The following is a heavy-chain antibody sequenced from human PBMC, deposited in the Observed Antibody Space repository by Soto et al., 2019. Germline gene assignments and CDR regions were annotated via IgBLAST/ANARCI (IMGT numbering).Heavy chain of an antibody. CDR3: ARDRGGYDSSGYYDY. Sequence: ASETLSLTCTVSGGSISSGDYYWSWIRQPPGKGLEWIGYIYYSGSTYYNPSLKSRVTISVDTSKNQFSLKLSSVTAADTAVYYCARDRGGYDSSGYYDYWGQGTLVTAS. CDR2: IYYSGST. D-gene: IGHD3-22*01. V-gene: IGHV4-30-4*01. CDR1: GGSISSGDYY. J-gene: IGHJ4*02.